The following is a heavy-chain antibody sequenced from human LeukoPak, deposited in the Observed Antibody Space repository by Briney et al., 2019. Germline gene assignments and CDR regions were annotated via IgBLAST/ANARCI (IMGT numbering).Heavy chain of an antibody. V-gene: IGHV3-11*04. CDR2: ISSSSSVI. CDR1: EFTFSDYY. J-gene: IGHJ4*02. D-gene: IGHD4-17*01. Sequence: GSLRLSCAAFEFTFSDYYMSWMRQAPGKGLEWVSYISSSSSVIYYADSVKGRFTISRDSAKNSLYLQMNSLRAEDTAVYYCARDGDYGDYGYYWGQGTLVTVSS. CDR3: ARDGDYGDYGYY.